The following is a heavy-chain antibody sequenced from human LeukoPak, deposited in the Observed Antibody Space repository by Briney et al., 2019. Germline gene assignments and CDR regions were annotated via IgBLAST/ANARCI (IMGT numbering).Heavy chain of an antibody. V-gene: IGHV5-51*01. CDR2: IYPGDSDT. D-gene: IGHD3-22*01. J-gene: IGHJ4*02. CDR1: GYSFTSYW. Sequence: GESLKISCKGSGYSFTSYWIGWVRQMPGKDLEWMGIIYPGDSDTRYSPSFQGQVTISADKSISTAYLQWSSLKASDTAMYYCARQHKPDYYDSSGYQKYYFDYWGQGTLVTVSS. CDR3: ARQHKPDYYDSSGYQKYYFDY.